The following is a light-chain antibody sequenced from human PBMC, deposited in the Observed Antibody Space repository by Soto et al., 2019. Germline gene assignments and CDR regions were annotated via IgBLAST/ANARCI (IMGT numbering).Light chain of an antibody. CDR1: SSDVGAYNF. J-gene: IGLJ1*01. CDR3: SSYTSSRTHV. CDR2: DVS. Sequence: QSALTQPASVSGSPGQSITIYCTGTSSDVGAYNFVSWYQQHPGKVPKLLIFDVSSRPSGVSDRFSGSKSGNTASLTISGLQAEYEGDSYCSSYTSSRTHVFGSGTQVTVL. V-gene: IGLV2-14*03.